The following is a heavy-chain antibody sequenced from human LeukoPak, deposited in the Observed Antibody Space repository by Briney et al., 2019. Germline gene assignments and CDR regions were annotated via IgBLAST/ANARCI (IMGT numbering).Heavy chain of an antibody. Sequence: SLRLSCAASEFXXSDXYMDWVRQAPGKGXEWVGRTRNKANSYTTEYAASVKGRFTISRDDSEKSLYLQMNSLKTEDTAVYYCARVRYCSSTTCRGAFDIWGQGTMVTVSS. CDR1: EFXXSDXY. CDR2: TRNKANSYTT. V-gene: IGHV3-72*01. D-gene: IGHD2-2*01. J-gene: IGHJ3*02. CDR3: ARVRYCSSTTCRGAFDI.